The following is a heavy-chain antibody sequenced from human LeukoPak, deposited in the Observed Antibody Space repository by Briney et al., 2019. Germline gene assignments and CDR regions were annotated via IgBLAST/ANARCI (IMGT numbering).Heavy chain of an antibody. J-gene: IGHJ4*02. CDR2: ISYDGSNK. V-gene: IGHV3-30-3*01. CDR1: GFTFSSYA. D-gene: IGHD2-2*03. CDR3: ATSPGYCSSTSCYIHYFDY. Sequence: PGGSLRLSCAASGFTFSSYAMHWVRQAPGKGLEWVAVISYDGSNKYYADSVKGRFTISRDNSKNTLYLQMNSLRAEDTAVYYCATSPGYCSSTSCYIHYFDYWGQGTLVTVSS.